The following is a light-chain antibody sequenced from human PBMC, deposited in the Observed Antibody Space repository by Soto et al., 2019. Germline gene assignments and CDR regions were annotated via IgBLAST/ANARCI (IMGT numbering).Light chain of an antibody. CDR1: QSVSSN. Sequence: EIVMTQSPATLSVSPGERATLSCRASQSVSSNLAWYQQKPGQAPRLPIYGASTRATGIPARFSGSGSGTEFTLTISSLQSEDFAVYYCQQYNNWPPWTFGQGTK. J-gene: IGKJ1*01. V-gene: IGKV3-15*01. CDR2: GAS. CDR3: QQYNNWPPWT.